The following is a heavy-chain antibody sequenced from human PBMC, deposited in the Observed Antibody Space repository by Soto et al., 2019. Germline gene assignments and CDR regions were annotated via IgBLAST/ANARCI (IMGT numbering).Heavy chain of an antibody. CDR2: VSPGGDVS. CDR1: GLSFYSFV. D-gene: IGHD1-20*01. J-gene: IGHJ3*01. CDR3: VRRAITATTNWGAFDV. V-gene: IGHV3-23*01. Sequence: GSLRRSCVPSGLSFYSFVMNWVRQAPGKGLEWVSTVSPGGDVSHYTASVKGRFTISRDNSRRTLHLQMESMRAEDAAVYFCVRRAITATTNWGAFDVWGQGTVVTVSS.